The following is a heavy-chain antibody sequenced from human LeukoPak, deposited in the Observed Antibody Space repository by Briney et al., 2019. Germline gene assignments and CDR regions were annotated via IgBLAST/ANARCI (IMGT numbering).Heavy chain of an antibody. Sequence: ASVRVSCKASGYTFTSYDINWVRQATGQGLEWMGWMNPNSGNTGYAQKFQGRVTMTRNTSISTAYMELSSLRSEDTAVYYCASGARSSGYYSGAFDPWGQGTLVTVSS. CDR3: ASGARSSGYYSGAFDP. J-gene: IGHJ5*02. CDR2: MNPNSGNT. V-gene: IGHV1-8*01. CDR1: GYTFTSYD. D-gene: IGHD3-22*01.